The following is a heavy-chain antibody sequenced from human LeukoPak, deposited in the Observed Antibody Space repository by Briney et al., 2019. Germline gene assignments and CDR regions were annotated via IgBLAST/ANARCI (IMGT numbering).Heavy chain of an antibody. J-gene: IGHJ5*02. CDR1: GGSFSGYY. V-gene: IGHV4-34*01. D-gene: IGHD2-2*01. CDR2: INHSGST. Sequence: TSETLSLTCAVYGGSFSGYYWSWIRQPPGKGLEWIGEINHSGSTNYNPSLKSRVTISVDTSMNQFSLKLSSVTAADTAVYYCARDRALGYCSSTSCHGNWFDPWGQGTLVTVSS. CDR3: ARDRALGYCSSTSCHGNWFDP.